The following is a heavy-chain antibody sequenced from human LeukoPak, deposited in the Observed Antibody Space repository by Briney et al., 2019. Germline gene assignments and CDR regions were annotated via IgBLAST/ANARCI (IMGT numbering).Heavy chain of an antibody. D-gene: IGHD4-23*01. CDR1: GGSISSYY. Sequence: PSETLSLTCTVSGGSISSYYWSWIRQPPGKGLEWIGYIYYSGTTYYNPSLKSRVTMSVDTSKNQFSPKLSSVTAADTAIYYCARHYYGGSGAFDIWGQGTMVTVS. J-gene: IGHJ3*02. CDR2: IYYSGTT. V-gene: IGHV4-59*08. CDR3: ARHYYGGSGAFDI.